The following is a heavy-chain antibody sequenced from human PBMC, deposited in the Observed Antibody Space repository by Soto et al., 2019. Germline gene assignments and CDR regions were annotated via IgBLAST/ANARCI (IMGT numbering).Heavy chain of an antibody. D-gene: IGHD2-8*01. CDR3: ARDRDEYCSNCVCSGPYFDY. CDR2: SRNNNSIK. CDR1: GFTFSNCS. J-gene: IGHJ4*02. Sequence: PGGSLRLSSAASGFTFSNCSINWVRQAPGKELEWLPSSRNNNSIKHYEYSGKGRYTISRDNPKNSLDLQMNSLRDEDTAVYYCARDRDEYCSNCVCSGPYFDYWGRGTLVTVSS. V-gene: IGHV3-48*02.